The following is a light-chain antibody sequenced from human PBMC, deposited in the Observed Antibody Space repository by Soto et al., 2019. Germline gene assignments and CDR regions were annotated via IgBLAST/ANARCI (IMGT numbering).Light chain of an antibody. Sequence: EFVLTQSPGTLSLSPGERATLSCRASESVSRNYIAWYQQKPGQAPRLLIFATSNTATGIPDRFGGSGSGTEFTLTISSLQSEDFAVYYCQQYNNWPITFGQGTRLEIK. J-gene: IGKJ5*01. CDR3: QQYNNWPIT. V-gene: IGKV3D-15*01. CDR1: ESVSRN. CDR2: ATS.